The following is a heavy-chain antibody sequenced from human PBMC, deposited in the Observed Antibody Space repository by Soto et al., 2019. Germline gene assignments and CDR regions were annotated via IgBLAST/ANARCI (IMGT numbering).Heavy chain of an antibody. J-gene: IGHJ5*02. CDR2: ISQSGGT. Sequence: SETLSLTCSVYGDFLSDYYWTWIRQTPGKGLEWIGEISQSGGTNYNPSLNSRVTMSVDTSKSQFSLKLISLTAADTAMYFCAAVHLQVPSSVLWFDPWGQGTPVTVSS. CDR1: GDFLSDYY. CDR3: AAVHLQVPSSVLWFDP. D-gene: IGHD6-19*01. V-gene: IGHV4-34*01.